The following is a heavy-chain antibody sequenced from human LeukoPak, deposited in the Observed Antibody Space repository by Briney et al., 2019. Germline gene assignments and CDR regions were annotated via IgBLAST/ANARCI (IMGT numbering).Heavy chain of an antibody. J-gene: IGHJ4*02. V-gene: IGHV3-33*08. Sequence: GGSLRLSCAASGFTFSSYAVSWVRQAPGKGLEWVAVIWYDGSNKYYADSVKGRFTISRDNSKNTLYLQMNSLRAEDTAVYYCARNQDGYNGYFDYWGQGTLVTVSS. CDR2: IWYDGSNK. CDR3: ARNQDGYNGYFDY. CDR1: GFTFSSYA. D-gene: IGHD5-12*01.